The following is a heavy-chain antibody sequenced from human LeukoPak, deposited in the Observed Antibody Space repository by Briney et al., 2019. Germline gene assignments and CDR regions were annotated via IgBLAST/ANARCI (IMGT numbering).Heavy chain of an antibody. J-gene: IGHJ4*02. V-gene: IGHV1-18*01. D-gene: IGHD1-26*01. Sequence: ASVKVSCKASGYTFTSYGISWVRQAPGQGLEWMGWISAYNGNTNYAQKLQGRVTMTTDTSTSTAYMELRSLRSDDTAVYDCARDLDRRSGSHYVDYWGQGTLVTVSS. CDR2: ISAYNGNT. CDR1: GYTFTSYG. CDR3: ARDLDRRSGSHYVDY.